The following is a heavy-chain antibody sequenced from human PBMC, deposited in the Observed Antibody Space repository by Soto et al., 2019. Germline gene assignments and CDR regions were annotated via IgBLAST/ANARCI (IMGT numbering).Heavy chain of an antibody. CDR1: GFTFSSYG. J-gene: IGHJ4*02. D-gene: IGHD1-26*01. CDR2: ISYDGSNK. V-gene: IGHV3-30*03. CDR3: ARDRQLPPYYFDY. Sequence: GGSLRLSCAASGFTFSSYGMHWVRQAPGKGLEWVAVISYDGSNKYYADSVKGRFTISRDNSKNTLYLQMNSLRAEDTAVYYCARDRQLPPYYFDYWGQGTLVTVSS.